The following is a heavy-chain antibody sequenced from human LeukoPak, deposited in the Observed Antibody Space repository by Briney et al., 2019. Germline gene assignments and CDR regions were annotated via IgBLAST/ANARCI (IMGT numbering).Heavy chain of an antibody. J-gene: IGHJ4*02. V-gene: IGHV3-30*02. Sequence: GGSLRLSCAASGFTFSSYGMHWVRQAPGKGLEWVAFIRYDGSNKYYADSVKGRFTISRDNSKNTLYLQMNSLRAEGTAVYYCATSKPSSSWYYFDYWGQGTLVTVSS. CDR1: GFTFSSYG. D-gene: IGHD6-13*01. CDR2: IRYDGSNK. CDR3: ATSKPSSSWYYFDY.